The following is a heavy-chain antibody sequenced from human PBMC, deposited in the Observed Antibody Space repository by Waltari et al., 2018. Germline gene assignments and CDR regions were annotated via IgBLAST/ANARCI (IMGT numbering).Heavy chain of an antibody. J-gene: IGHJ5*02. CDR2: IFPGDSDT. V-gene: IGHV5-51*01. CDR1: GYDFTNYW. D-gene: IGHD3-22*01. CDR3: ARGSGYRSDRWFDP. Sequence: EVQLVQSGAVVKKPGESLNISCKASGYDFTNYWIAWVRQTPGKGLEWMGIIFPGDSDTKNNPSFQGQITISADRSASTAYLQWTRMRASDSAVYYCARGSGYRSDRWFDPWGQGTLVSVSS.